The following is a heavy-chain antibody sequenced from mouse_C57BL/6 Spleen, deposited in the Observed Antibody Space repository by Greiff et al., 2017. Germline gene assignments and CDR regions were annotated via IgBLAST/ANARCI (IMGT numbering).Heavy chain of an antibody. Sequence: EVKLMESEGGLVQPGSSMKLSCTASGFTFSDYYMAWVRQVPEKGLEWVANINYDGSSTYYLDSLKSRFIISRDNAKNILYLQMSSLKSEDTATYYCARITTAGFAYWGQGTLVTVSA. CDR1: GFTFSDYY. J-gene: IGHJ3*01. V-gene: IGHV5-16*01. D-gene: IGHD1-2*01. CDR2: INYDGSST. CDR3: ARITTAGFAY.